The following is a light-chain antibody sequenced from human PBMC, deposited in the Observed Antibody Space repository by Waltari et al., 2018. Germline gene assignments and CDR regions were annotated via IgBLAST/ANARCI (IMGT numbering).Light chain of an antibody. CDR3: QQYYSAPYT. Sequence: LVMNQSPVPLAVFLRERAPLNCTSRQSLLYSSNNRKYLAWYQQKPGQPPKLLIHWASTRDSGVPDRFSGSGSGTDFTLTISSLQAEDVAIYYCQQYYSAPYTFGRGTKLEIK. V-gene: IGKV4-1*01. J-gene: IGKJ2*01. CDR2: WAS. CDR1: QSLLYSSNNRKY.